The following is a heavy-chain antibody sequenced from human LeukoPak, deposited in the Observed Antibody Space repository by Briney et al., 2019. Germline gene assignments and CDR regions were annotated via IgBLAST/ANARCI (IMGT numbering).Heavy chain of an antibody. CDR2: IKQDGSEK. J-gene: IGHJ4*02. Sequence: TGGSLRLSCAASGFTFSSYWMSWVRQAPGKGLEWVANIKQDGSEKYYVDSVKGRFTISRDNAKNSLYLQMNSLRAEDTAVYYCARESYLDDYVWGSYRYEVDYWGQGTLVTVSS. CDR1: GFTFSSYW. D-gene: IGHD3-16*02. V-gene: IGHV3-7*01. CDR3: ARESYLDDYVWGSYRYEVDY.